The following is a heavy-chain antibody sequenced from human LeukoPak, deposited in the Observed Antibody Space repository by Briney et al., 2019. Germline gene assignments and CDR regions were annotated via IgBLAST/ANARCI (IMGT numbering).Heavy chain of an antibody. CDR3: VRGSGSYYILIDY. J-gene: IGHJ4*02. CDR1: GFTFSSYA. CDR2: ISGSGGST. V-gene: IGHV3-23*01. Sequence: GGSLRLSCAASGFTFSSYAMSWVRQAPGKGLEWVSAISGSGGSTYYADSVKGRFTISRDNSKNTLYLQMNSLRAEDTAVYYCVRGSGSYYILIDYWGQGTLVTVSS. D-gene: IGHD3-10*01.